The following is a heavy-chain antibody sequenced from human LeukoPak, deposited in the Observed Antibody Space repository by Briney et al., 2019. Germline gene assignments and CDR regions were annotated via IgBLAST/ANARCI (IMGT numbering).Heavy chain of an antibody. CDR3: AKEGAVAGSMWFDY. CDR1: GFTLSTYG. CDR2: ISSDGRTT. D-gene: IGHD6-19*01. J-gene: IGHJ4*02. Sequence: GRSLRLSCAASGFTLSTYGMHWVRQAPGKGLEWVAVISSDGRTTYYADSVKGRFTISRDNSKNTLYVQMNSLRVEDTAVYYCAKEGAVAGSMWFDYWGQGTLVTVSS. V-gene: IGHV3-30*18.